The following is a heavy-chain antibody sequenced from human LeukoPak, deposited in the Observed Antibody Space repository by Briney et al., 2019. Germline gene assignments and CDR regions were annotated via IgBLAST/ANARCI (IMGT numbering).Heavy chain of an antibody. Sequence: GGSLRLSCAASGFTFSSYGMHWVRQAPGKGLEWVAVISYDGSNKYYADSVKGRFTISRDNAKNSLYLQMNSLRAEDTAVYYCARDRGRGFDPWGQGTLVTVSS. J-gene: IGHJ5*02. CDR2: ISYDGSNK. CDR1: GFTFSSYG. CDR3: ARDRGRGFDP. D-gene: IGHD1-26*01. V-gene: IGHV3-30*03.